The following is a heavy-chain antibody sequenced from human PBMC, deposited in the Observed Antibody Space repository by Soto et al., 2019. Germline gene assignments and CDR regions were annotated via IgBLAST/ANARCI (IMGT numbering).Heavy chain of an antibody. Sequence: QVHLVQSGAEVKKPGASLRVSCKASGYTLTNYAIHWVRQAPGQRLEWMGYINAGSGNTKYSQKFQGRVTITRDTSASTVYRGLSSLTSEDTAVYYCAGGQQQVLDWFDPWGQGTPVTVSS. V-gene: IGHV1-3*01. CDR3: AGGQQQVLDWFDP. J-gene: IGHJ5*02. CDR1: GYTLTNYA. D-gene: IGHD6-13*01. CDR2: INAGSGNT.